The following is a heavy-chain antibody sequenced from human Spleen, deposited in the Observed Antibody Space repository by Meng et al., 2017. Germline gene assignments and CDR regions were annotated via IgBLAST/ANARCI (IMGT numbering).Heavy chain of an antibody. V-gene: IGHV4-30-4*08. Sequence: QVQLQESGPGLVKPSQALSLTCTFPGASISNADYYWSWLRQPPGKGLEWIGYIYNSGSTYYNPSLKSRVTISVDTSKNQFSLKLRFVTAADTAVYYCAREGRSHQVGVSVYWGQGNLVTVSS. J-gene: IGHJ4*02. CDR1: GASISNADYY. CDR2: IYNSGST. CDR3: AREGRSHQVGVSVY. D-gene: IGHD2-21*01.